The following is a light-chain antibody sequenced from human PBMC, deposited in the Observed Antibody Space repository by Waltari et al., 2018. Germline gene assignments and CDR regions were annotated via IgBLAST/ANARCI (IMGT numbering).Light chain of an antibody. J-gene: IGKJ4*01. CDR1: QSVSSN. CDR3: QQYNNWPPIT. V-gene: IGKV3-15*01. CDR2: GAS. Sequence: CRASQSVSSNLAWYQQKPGQAPRLLIYGASTRATGIPARFSGSGSGTEFTLTISSLQSEDFAFYYCQQYNNWPPITFGGGIKVEIK.